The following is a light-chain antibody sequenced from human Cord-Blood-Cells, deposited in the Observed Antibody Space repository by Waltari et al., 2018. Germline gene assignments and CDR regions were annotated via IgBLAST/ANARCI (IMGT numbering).Light chain of an antibody. Sequence: EIVLTQPPGTLSLSPGERATPSSRASQSVSSSYLAWYQQKPGQAPRLLIYGASSSATGIPDRFSGSGSGTDFTLTISRLEPEDFAVYYCQQYGSSPMYTFGQGTKLEIK. CDR1: QSVSSSY. V-gene: IGKV3-20*01. CDR2: GAS. J-gene: IGKJ2*01. CDR3: QQYGSSPMYT.